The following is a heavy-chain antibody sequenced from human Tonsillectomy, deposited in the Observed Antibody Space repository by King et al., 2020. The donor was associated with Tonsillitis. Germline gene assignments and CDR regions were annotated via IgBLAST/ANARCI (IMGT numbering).Heavy chain of an antibody. CDR2: ISYDGSNK. V-gene: IGHV3-30*01. J-gene: IGHJ4*02. D-gene: IGHD3-22*01. CDR3: ARGTLDYYDSSGYLGGGEQALDY. Sequence: QLVESGGGVVQPGRSLRLSCAASGFTFSSYAMHWVRQAPGKGLEWVAVISYDGSNKYYADSVKGRFTISRDNSKNTLYLQMNSLRAEDTAVYYCARGTLDYYDSSGYLGGGEQALDYWGQGTLVTVSS. CDR1: GFTFSSYA.